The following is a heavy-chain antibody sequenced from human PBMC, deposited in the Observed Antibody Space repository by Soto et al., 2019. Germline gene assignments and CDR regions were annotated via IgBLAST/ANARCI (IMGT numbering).Heavy chain of an antibody. D-gene: IGHD6-19*01. J-gene: IGHJ4*01. CDR1: GFTFSNHA. CDR3: SIAMAGQWHPLAD. Sequence: GGSLRLSCAVSGFTFSNHAVTWVRQAPRKGLEWVSTIDKTGGVTNYADSVKGRFTISRDNSKNTLYLQMNSLRPEDTAVYYCSIAMAGQWHPLADWGHGTLVTVSS. V-gene: IGHV3-23*01. CDR2: IDKTGGVT.